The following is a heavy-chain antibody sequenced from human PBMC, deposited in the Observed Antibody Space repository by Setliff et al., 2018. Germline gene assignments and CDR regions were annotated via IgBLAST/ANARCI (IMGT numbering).Heavy chain of an antibody. CDR2: VYYSGDT. CDR1: GGSISNSDYY. J-gene: IGHJ4*02. V-gene: IGHV4-39*07. D-gene: IGHD2-15*01. Sequence: PSETLSLTCSVSGGSISNSDYYWDWIRQPPGKGLEWIGRVYYSGDTYYIPSLLSRVTISVDTSKNQFSLKLSSVSAADTAVYYCARDRVVVLAGRRGFYFDYWGQGTLVTVSA. CDR3: ARDRVVVLAGRRGFYFDY.